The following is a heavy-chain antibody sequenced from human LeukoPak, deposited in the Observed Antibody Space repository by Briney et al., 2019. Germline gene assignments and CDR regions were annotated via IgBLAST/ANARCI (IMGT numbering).Heavy chain of an antibody. Sequence: GGSLRLSCAASGFTFSSYWMHWVRQAPGKGLVWVSRISPDGSTTGHADSVKGRFTTFRDNAKNTLFLQMNSLRAEDTAVYYCTRDFDFSSAIWGQGTLVIVSS. J-gene: IGHJ4*02. CDR1: GFTFSSYW. CDR2: ISPDGSTT. D-gene: IGHD3-3*01. V-gene: IGHV3-74*01. CDR3: TRDFDFSSAI.